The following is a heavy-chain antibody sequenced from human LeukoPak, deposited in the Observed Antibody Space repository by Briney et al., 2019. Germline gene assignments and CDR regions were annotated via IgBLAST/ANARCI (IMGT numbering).Heavy chain of an antibody. D-gene: IGHD3-10*01. CDR1: GFTFRSYW. CDR3: ARDRGGSAFDI. Sequence: GGSLRLSCAPSGFTFRSYWMHWVRQAPGKGLVWVSRINSDGSSTSYADSVKGRFTISRDNAKNTLYLQMNSLRAEDTAAYHCARDRGGSAFDILGQGTMVTVSS. J-gene: IGHJ3*02. V-gene: IGHV3-74*01. CDR2: INSDGSST.